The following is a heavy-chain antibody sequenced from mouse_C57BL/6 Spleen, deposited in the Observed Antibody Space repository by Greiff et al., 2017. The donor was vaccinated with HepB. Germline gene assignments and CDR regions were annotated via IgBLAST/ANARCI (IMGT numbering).Heavy chain of an antibody. J-gene: IGHJ2*01. Sequence: DVMLVESGGGLVQPGGSLSLSCAASGFTFTDSYMSWVRQPPGKALEWLGFIRNKANGYTTEYSASVKGRFTISRDNSQSILYLQMNALRAEDSATYYCARYREKYYGSSYFDYWGQGTTLTVSS. D-gene: IGHD1-1*01. CDR1: GFTFTDSY. V-gene: IGHV7-3*01. CDR3: ARYREKYYGSSYFDY. CDR2: IRNKANGYTT.